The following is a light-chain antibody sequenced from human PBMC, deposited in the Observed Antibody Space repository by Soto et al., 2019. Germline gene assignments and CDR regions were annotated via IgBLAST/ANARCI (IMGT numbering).Light chain of an antibody. V-gene: IGLV2-14*01. Sequence: QSALTQPACVSGSPGQSITISCTGTSNDVGGYNYVSWYQQHPGKAPKLVIYEVSHRPSGISDRFSGSKSGNTASLTISGLQVEDEADYYCSSYATSSPYVFGAGTKLTVL. CDR2: EVS. CDR3: SSYATSSPYV. J-gene: IGLJ1*01. CDR1: SNDVGGYNY.